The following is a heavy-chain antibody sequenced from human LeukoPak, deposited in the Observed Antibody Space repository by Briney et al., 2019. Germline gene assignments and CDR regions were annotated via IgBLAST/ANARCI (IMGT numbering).Heavy chain of an antibody. CDR2: ISAYNGNT. CDR1: GYTFTSYG. J-gene: IGHJ3*02. CDR3: ARGLRFMEWFTNDAFDI. Sequence: ASVKVSCKASGYTFTSYGISWVRQAPGQGLEWMGWISAYNGNTNYAQKVQGRVTMTTDTSTGTAYMEQRSLRSDDTAVYYCARGLRFMEWFTNDAFDIWGQGTMVTVSS. D-gene: IGHD3-3*01. V-gene: IGHV1-18*01.